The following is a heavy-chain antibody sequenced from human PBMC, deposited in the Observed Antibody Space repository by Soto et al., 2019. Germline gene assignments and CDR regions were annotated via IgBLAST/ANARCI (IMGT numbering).Heavy chain of an antibody. Sequence: GGSLRLSFAASGFTFSNYAMSWVRQAPGKGLEWVSAISGSGGSTYYAYSVKGRFTISRDNSKNTLYLQMNSLRAEDTAVYYCAKDLLELGPYNWFHXWGQGTLVTVSX. CDR3: AKDLLELGPYNWFHX. V-gene: IGHV3-23*01. D-gene: IGHD1-7*01. CDR1: GFTFSNYA. CDR2: ISGSGGST. J-gene: IGHJ5*02.